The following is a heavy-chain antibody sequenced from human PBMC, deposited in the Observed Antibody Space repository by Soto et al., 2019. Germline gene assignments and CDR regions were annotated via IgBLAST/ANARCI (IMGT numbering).Heavy chain of an antibody. CDR3: ASLNFDILTGYYAFDL. D-gene: IGHD3-9*01. V-gene: IGHV4-59*08. Sequence: SETLSLTCTISGGSISGSYWSWIRQSPEKGLEYIGYISYSGSTNYNPSLKSRVTTSLDTSKNQFSLKLSSVTAADTAIYYCASLNFDILTGYYAFDLWGQGTMVT. CDR2: ISYSGST. CDR1: GGSISGSY. J-gene: IGHJ3*01.